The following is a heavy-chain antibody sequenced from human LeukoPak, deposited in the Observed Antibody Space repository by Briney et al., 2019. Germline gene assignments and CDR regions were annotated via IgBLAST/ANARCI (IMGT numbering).Heavy chain of an antibody. CDR2: IYYSGST. V-gene: IGHV4-59*01. Sequence: SETLSLTCTVSCGSISSYYWSWSRQPPGKGLEWSGYIYYSGSTNYNPSLKSRVTISVDTSKNQFSLKLSSVTAADTAVYYCARVASRISGYYYGMDVWGKGTTVTVSS. D-gene: IGHD2-15*01. CDR3: ARVASRISGYYYGMDV. CDR1: CGSISSYY. J-gene: IGHJ6*04.